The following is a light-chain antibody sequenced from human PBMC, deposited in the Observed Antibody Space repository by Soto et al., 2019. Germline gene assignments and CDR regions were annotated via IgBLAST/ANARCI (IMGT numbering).Light chain of an antibody. J-gene: IGLJ2*01. V-gene: IGLV2-14*03. CDR1: INDIGSYNY. CDR3: SSSAGTSTI. Sequence: QSVLTQPASVSGSPGQSITISCTGTINDIGSYNYVSWYQQHPGRAPQLIIYDVSYRPSGVSDRFSGSKSGNTASLTISGLRAGDEADYYCSSSAGTSTIFGGGTKVTVL. CDR2: DVS.